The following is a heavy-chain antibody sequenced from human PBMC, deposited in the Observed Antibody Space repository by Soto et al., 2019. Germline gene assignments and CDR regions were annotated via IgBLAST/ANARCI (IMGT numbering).Heavy chain of an antibody. CDR1: GGTFSSYA. D-gene: IGHD5-18*01. J-gene: IGHJ4*02. CDR2: IIPIFGTA. Sequence: SVKVSCKVSGGTFSSYAISWVRQAPGQGLEWMGGIIPIFGTANYAQKFQGRVTITADESTSTAYMELSSLRSEDTAVYYCARDTLLRGYSYGFRALFDYWGQGTLLTVSS. V-gene: IGHV1-69*13. CDR3: ARDTLLRGYSYGFRALFDY.